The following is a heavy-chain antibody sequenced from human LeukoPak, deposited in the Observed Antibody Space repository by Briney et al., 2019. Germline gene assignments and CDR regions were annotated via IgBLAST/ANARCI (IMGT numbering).Heavy chain of an antibody. CDR3: AKYPATAITRHYYYGMDV. J-gene: IGHJ6*02. CDR1: GFTCSSND. Sequence: GSLSLSGAASGFTCSSNDMSRRRQAPGQGLEWWFDPSGSGGSTYYEDPVKGRFTISRDNSKTTLCLQTNSLRAEDTAVYYCAKYPATAITRHYYYGMDVWGQGTTVTVSS. D-gene: IGHD6-25*01. CDR2: PSGSGGST. V-gene: IGHV3-23*01.